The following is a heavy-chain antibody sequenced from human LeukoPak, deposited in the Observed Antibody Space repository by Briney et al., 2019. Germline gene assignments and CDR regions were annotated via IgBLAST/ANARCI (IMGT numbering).Heavy chain of an antibody. CDR2: MYYTGGT. CDR3: ERVSVVYGMDV. Sequence: PSETLSLTCSVSGVSINSDYWSWIPQPPGKGLEWIGYMYYTGGTNYNPSLKSRVAISLATYKTQFSLKLSSVTPADTAVYYCERVSVVYGMDVWGQGTTVTVSS. J-gene: IGHJ6*02. V-gene: IGHV4-59*01. CDR1: GVSINSDY.